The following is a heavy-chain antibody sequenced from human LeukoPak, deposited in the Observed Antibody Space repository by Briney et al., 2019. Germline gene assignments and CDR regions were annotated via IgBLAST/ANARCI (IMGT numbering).Heavy chain of an antibody. V-gene: IGHV5-51*01. Sequence: GASLQISCQGSGSLFTSYWIARVRPLPGKGLEGMGIIYPDDSDSRYSPSFQGQVTISADKSISTAYLQWSSLKASDTAMYYCARVGPAAPYYGMDVWGRGTTVTVSS. CDR3: ARVGPAAPYYGMDV. CDR1: GSLFTSYW. D-gene: IGHD2-2*01. J-gene: IGHJ6*02. CDR2: IYPDDSDS.